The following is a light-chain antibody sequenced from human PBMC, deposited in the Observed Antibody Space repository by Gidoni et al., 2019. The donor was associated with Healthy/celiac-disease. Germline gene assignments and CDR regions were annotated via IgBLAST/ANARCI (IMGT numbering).Light chain of an antibody. Sequence: DLQMTQSPSSLSASVGDRVTLTCRASQSISSWLAWYQQQPGKAPKLLIYDASGLKSGVPSRFSGSRSGTEFTLTISRLQPADFATSSCQPYYSSPLTFGRGTQVEI. J-gene: IGKJ4*01. V-gene: IGKV1-5*01. CDR2: DAS. CDR1: QSISSW. CDR3: QPYYSSPLT.